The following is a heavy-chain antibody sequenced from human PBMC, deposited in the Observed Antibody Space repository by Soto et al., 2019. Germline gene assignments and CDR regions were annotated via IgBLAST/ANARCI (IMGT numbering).Heavy chain of an antibody. V-gene: IGHV1-18*01. D-gene: IGHD6-19*01. J-gene: IGHJ3*02. Sequence: QVKLVQSGADVKKPGASVKVSCKASGYNFTSYGISWVRQAPGQVLEWMGWISPHNDRTKYARRFQDRVTMTTETPTSTVYMELGSLRSDDTAVYYCARDLYYSSGRYFDHDAFDIWGQGTVVTVSS. CDR3: ARDLYYSSGRYFDHDAFDI. CDR1: GYNFTSYG. CDR2: ISPHNDRT.